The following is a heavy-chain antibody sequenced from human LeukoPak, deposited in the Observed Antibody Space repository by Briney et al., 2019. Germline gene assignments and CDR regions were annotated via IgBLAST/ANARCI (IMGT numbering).Heavy chain of an antibody. D-gene: IGHD4/OR15-4a*01. Sequence: GRSLRLSCAASRFTFSDYYMSWIRQAPGTGLGWVSYIIRSGSTIYYADSVKGRFNISRDNSKNTLYLQMNSRRADDAAVYYCARRAGAYSHPYDYWGQGALVTVSS. J-gene: IGHJ4*02. CDR2: IIRSGSTI. CDR3: ARRAGAYSHPYDY. V-gene: IGHV3-11*01. CDR1: RFTFSDYY.